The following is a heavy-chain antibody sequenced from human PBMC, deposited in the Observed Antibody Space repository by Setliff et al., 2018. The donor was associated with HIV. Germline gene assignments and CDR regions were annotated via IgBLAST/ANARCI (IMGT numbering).Heavy chain of an antibody. CDR3: ARSMGFKATTRLDF. D-gene: IGHD3-10*01. J-gene: IGHJ4*02. CDR1: GYTFTSYW. Sequence: GESLKISCKVSGYTFTSYWIAWVRQMPGKGLEWMGIIYPGDSDTRYSPSFQGQVTISADKSITTAYLQWSSLGASDTAVYYCARSMGFKATTRLDFWGPGTLVTVSS. V-gene: IGHV5-51*01. CDR2: IYPGDSDT.